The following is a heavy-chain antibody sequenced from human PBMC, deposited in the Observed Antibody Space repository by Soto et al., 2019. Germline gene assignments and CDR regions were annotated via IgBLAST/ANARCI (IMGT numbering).Heavy chain of an antibody. CDR2: IVVGSGNT. D-gene: IGHD3-3*01. CDR3: AAGPGFRPDFWSGVYYYDYGMDV. Sequence: VKVSCKASGFTFTSSAVQWVRQARGQRLEWIGWIVVGSGNTNYAQKFQERVTITRDMSTSTAYMELSSLRSEDTAVYYCAAGPGFRPDFWSGVYYYDYGMDVGG. CDR1: GFTFTSSA. J-gene: IGHJ6*01. V-gene: IGHV1-58*01.